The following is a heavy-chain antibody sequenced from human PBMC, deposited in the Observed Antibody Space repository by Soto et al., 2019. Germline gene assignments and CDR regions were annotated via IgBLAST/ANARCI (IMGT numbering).Heavy chain of an antibody. CDR1: GFTFSSYW. D-gene: IGHD6-19*01. V-gene: IGHV3-7*01. CDR2: INQDGSET. Sequence: GGSLRLSCAASGFTFSSYWMNWVRQAPGKGLEWVANINQDGSETSYVDSVKGRFTISRDNAKNSLYLQMNSLRAEDTAVYYCARVDNSGWYTRDYWGQGTLVTVSS. CDR3: ARVDNSGWYTRDY. J-gene: IGHJ4*02.